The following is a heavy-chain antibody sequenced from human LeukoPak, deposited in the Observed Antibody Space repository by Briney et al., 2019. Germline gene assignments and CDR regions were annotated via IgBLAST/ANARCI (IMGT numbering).Heavy chain of an antibody. CDR3: ARGGAARPDY. Sequence: SGGSLRLSCAASGLTFSTYGMHWVRQAPGKGLEWVAFIQNDGNDKYYADSVKGRFTISRDNSENTLDLRMNGLRAEDTAMYYCARGGAARPDYWGQGTLVTVSS. D-gene: IGHD6-6*01. CDR1: GLTFSTYG. CDR2: IQNDGNDK. V-gene: IGHV3-30*02. J-gene: IGHJ4*02.